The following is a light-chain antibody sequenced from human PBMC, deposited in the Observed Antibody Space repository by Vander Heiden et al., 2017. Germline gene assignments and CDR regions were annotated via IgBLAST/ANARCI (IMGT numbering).Light chain of an antibody. CDR2: GAS. Sequence: EIVMTPFPATLSVAPGERATLSCRASQSVSSNLAWYQQKPGQAPRLLIYGASTRATGIPARFSGSGSGTEFTLTISSLQSEDFAVYYCQQYNNWPPYTFGQGTKLEIK. V-gene: IGKV3-15*01. J-gene: IGKJ2*01. CDR3: QQYNNWPPYT. CDR1: QSVSSN.